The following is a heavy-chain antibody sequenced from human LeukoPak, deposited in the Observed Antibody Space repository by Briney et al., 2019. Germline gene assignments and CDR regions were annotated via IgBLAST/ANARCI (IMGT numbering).Heavy chain of an antibody. CDR1: GFTFDDYA. Sequence: PGGSLRLSCAASGFTFDDYAMHWVRQPPGKGLEWVSGISWNSGSIGYADSVKGRFTISRDNAKNSLYLQMNSLRAEDTALYYCAKDIVVTWYYYGMDVWGQGTTVTVSS. CDR3: AKDIVVTWYYYGMDV. CDR2: ISWNSGSI. D-gene: IGHD3-22*01. V-gene: IGHV3-9*01. J-gene: IGHJ6*02.